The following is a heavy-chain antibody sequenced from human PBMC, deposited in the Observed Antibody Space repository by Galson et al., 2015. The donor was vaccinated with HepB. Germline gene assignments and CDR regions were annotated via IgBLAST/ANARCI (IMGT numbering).Heavy chain of an antibody. D-gene: IGHD2-15*01. CDR3: ARVGIYCSSGSGYYFAMDV. CDR1: GYTFTSYD. CDR2: MNPNSSNT. Sequence: SVRVSCKASGYTFTSYDINWVRQATGQGLEWMGWMNPNSSNTDYAQKFQGRVTMTRNNTITTAYMELSSLRFEDTAVYYCARVGIYCSSGSGYYFAMDVWGQGTTVTVSS. V-gene: IGHV1-8*01. J-gene: IGHJ6*02.